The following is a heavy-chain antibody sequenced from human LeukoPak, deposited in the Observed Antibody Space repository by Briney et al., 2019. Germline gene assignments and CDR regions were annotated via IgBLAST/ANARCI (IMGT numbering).Heavy chain of an antibody. CDR3: AKDVRQQLVGSPVF. CDR1: GFTFSSYG. CDR2: ISGSGGST. V-gene: IGHV3-23*01. Sequence: GGSLRLSCAASGFTFSSYGMSWVRQAPGKGLEWVSAISGSGGSTYYADSVKGRFTISRDNSKNTLFLQMNSLRAEDTAVYYCAKDVRQQLVGSPVFWGQGTLVTVSS. D-gene: IGHD6-13*01. J-gene: IGHJ4*02.